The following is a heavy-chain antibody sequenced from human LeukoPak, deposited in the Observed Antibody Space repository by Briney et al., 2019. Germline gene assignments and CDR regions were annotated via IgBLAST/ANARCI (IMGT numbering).Heavy chain of an antibody. CDR2: ISGSGGST. CDR1: GFTFSSYA. CDR3: AKVYGAIFGVVHNYYYYGMDV. J-gene: IGHJ6*02. Sequence: GGSLRLSCAASGFTFSSYAMSRVRQAPGKGLEGVSAISGSGGSTYYADSVKGRFTISRDNSKNTLYLQMNSLRAEDTAVYYCAKVYGAIFGVVHNYYYYGMDVWGQGTTVTVSS. D-gene: IGHD3-3*01. V-gene: IGHV3-23*01.